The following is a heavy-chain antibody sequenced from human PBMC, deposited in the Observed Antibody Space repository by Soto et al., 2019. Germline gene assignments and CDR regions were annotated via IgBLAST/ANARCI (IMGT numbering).Heavy chain of an antibody. V-gene: IGHV3-21*01. CDR2: ISSSSSYI. Sequence: EVQLVESGGGLVKPGGSLRLSCAASGVTFSSYSMNWVRQAPGKGLEWVSSISSSSSYIYYADSVKGRFTISRDNAKNSLYLQMNSLRAEDTAVYYCAREALVTMVRGAQTTKNYYGMDVWGQGTTVTVSS. J-gene: IGHJ6*02. CDR1: GVTFSSYS. CDR3: AREALVTMVRGAQTTKNYYGMDV. D-gene: IGHD3-10*01.